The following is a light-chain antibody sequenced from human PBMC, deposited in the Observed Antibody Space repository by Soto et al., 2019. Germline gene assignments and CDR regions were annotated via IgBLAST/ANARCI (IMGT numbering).Light chain of an antibody. CDR3: QQYGSSPLS. V-gene: IGKV3-20*01. Sequence: EIVLTQSPGTLSLSPGETATLSCRASQSVSNKWVAWYQQRPGQAPRFLIYGASNRAPGIPDRFSGSGSGTDFTLTINRLEPEDVAVYHCQQYGSSPLSFGGGTKVEIK. J-gene: IGKJ4*01. CDR1: QSVSNKW. CDR2: GAS.